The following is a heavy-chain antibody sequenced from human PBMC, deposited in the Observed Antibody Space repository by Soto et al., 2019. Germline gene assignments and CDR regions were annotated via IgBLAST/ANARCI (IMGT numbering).Heavy chain of an antibody. D-gene: IGHD4-17*01. Sequence: QVQLQESGPGLVKPSQTLSLTCSVSGASVRSGDYYWSSIRQAPGKGLEWIGYIYNSGGSYYNPSLKGRLTISIDTSKNQFSLKLNSVTAADTAIYYCVGTGTTDDYCGRGTLVTVSS. V-gene: IGHV4-30-4*01. CDR2: IYNSGGS. CDR1: GASVRSGDYY. CDR3: VGTGTTDDY. J-gene: IGHJ4*02.